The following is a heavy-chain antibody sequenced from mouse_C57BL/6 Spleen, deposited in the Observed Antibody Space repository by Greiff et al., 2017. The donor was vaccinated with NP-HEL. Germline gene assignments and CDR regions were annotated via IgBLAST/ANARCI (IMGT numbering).Heavy chain of an antibody. Sequence: EVMLVESGGDLVKPGGSLKLSCAASGFTFSSYGMSWVRQTPDKRLEWVATISSGGSYTYYPDSVKGRFTISRDNAKNTLYLQMSSLKSEDTAMYYCASLITTVVEGWFAYWGQGTLVTVSA. J-gene: IGHJ3*01. V-gene: IGHV5-6*01. CDR1: GFTFSSYG. CDR2: ISSGGSYT. D-gene: IGHD1-1*01. CDR3: ASLITTVVEGWFAY.